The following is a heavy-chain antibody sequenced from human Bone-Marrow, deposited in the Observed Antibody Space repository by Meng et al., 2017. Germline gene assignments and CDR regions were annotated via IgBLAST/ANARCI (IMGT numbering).Heavy chain of an antibody. CDR3: ARNSGYSSSWYPTRYYYGMDV. J-gene: IGHJ6*02. CDR1: GYTFTSYG. CDR2: ISAYNGNT. V-gene: IGHV1-18*01. Sequence: ASVKVSCKASGYTFTSYGISWVRQAPGQGLEWMGWISAYNGNTNYAQKLQGRVTMTTDTSTSTAYMELRSLRSDDTAVYYCARNSGYSSSWYPTRYYYGMDVWGQGTTVTVSS. D-gene: IGHD6-13*01.